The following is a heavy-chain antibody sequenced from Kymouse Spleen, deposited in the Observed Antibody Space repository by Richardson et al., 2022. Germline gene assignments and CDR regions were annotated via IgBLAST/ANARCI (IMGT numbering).Heavy chain of an antibody. Sequence: QVQLVESGGGVVQPGRSLRLSCAASGFTFSSYGMHWVRQAPGKGLEWVAVISYDGSNKYYADSVKGRFTISRDNSKNTLYLQMNSLRAEDTAVYYCAKAIRYFDWFGMDVWGQGTTVTVSS. J-gene: IGHJ6*02. D-gene: IGHD3-9*01. CDR2: ISYDGSNK. CDR3: AKAIRYFDWFGMDV. CDR1: GFTFSSYG. V-gene: IGHV3-30*18.